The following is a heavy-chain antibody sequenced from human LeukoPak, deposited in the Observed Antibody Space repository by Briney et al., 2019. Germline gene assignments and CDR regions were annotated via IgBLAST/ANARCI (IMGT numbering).Heavy chain of an antibody. CDR3: VVVPAAIRNSVWFDP. Sequence: ASVKVSCKVSGYTFTDYYMHWAQQAPGKGLEWMGLVDPEDGETIYAEKFQGRVTITADTSTDTAYMELSSLRSEDTAVYYCVVVPAAIRNSVWFDPWGQGTLGTVSS. CDR1: GYTFTDYY. J-gene: IGHJ5*02. CDR2: VDPEDGET. D-gene: IGHD2-2*02. V-gene: IGHV1-69-2*01.